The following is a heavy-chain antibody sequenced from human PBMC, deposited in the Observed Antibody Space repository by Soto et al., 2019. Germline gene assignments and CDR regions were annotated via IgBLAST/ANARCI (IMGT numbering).Heavy chain of an antibody. Sequence: PGGSLRLSCAASGFTFSSYEMNWVRQAPGKGLEWVSYISSSGSIIYYGDSMKGRFTISRDNAKNSLYLEMNSLRAEDTAVYYCARESEDLTSNFDYWGQGTLVTVSS. V-gene: IGHV3-48*03. CDR1: GFTFSSYE. CDR3: ARESEDLTSNFDY. J-gene: IGHJ4*02. CDR2: ISSSGSII.